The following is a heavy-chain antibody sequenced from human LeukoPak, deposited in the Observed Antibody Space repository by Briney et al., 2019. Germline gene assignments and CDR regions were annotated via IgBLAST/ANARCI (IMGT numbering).Heavy chain of an antibody. V-gene: IGHV1-69*13. CDR1: GGTFSSYA. D-gene: IGHD6-13*01. CDR3: ATIRAGYSSSWYGYWDY. CDR2: IIPIFGTA. J-gene: IGHJ4*02. Sequence: GASVKVSCKASGGTFSSYAISWVRQAPGQGLEWMGGIIPIFGTANYAQKFQGRATITADESTSTAYMELSSLRSEGTAVYYCATIRAGYSSSWYGYWDYWGQGTLVTVSS.